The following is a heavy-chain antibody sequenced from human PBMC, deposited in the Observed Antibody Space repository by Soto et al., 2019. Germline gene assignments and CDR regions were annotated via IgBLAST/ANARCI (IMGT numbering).Heavy chain of an antibody. CDR1: GGSVSSSGFH. CDR2: MTNAGST. Sequence: QVQLQESGPGLVRPSETLSLTCIVSGGSVSSSGFHWNWIRQPPGKGLEWIGYMTNAGSTKYNPSLESRVTISLDTSKNEFSLKLTSVTAADTAVYYCARWDYYHAMDAWGQGTTVAVSS. V-gene: IGHV4-61*08. J-gene: IGHJ6*02. CDR3: ARWDYYHAMDA.